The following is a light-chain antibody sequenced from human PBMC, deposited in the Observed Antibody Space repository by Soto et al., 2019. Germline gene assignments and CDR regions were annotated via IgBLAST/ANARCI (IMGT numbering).Light chain of an antibody. CDR1: SSDVGGYNY. CDR2: EVN. V-gene: IGLV2-8*01. Sequence: QSALTQPASVSGSPGQSVAIPCTETSSDVGGYNYVSWYQQHPGKAPKLMIYEVNKRPSGVPDRFSGSKSGNTASLTVSDLQAEDEADYYCSSYVGSSNVFGTGTKVTVL. J-gene: IGLJ1*01. CDR3: SSYVGSSNV.